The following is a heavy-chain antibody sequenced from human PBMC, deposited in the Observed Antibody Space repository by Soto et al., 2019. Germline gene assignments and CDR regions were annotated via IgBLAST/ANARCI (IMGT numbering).Heavy chain of an antibody. Sequence: EVQLVESGGGLVQPGGSLRLSCAASGFTFSDHYMDWVRQAPGKGLEWVGRSRNKGNGYSTEYAASVKGRCTISRGGSKTPLCLQMTSLKAGATAVYYCARFSGSYTRGLDYWGQGTLVTVSS. D-gene: IGHD1-26*01. CDR3: ARFSGSYTRGLDY. CDR1: GFTFSDHY. CDR2: SRNKGNGYST. V-gene: IGHV3-72*01. J-gene: IGHJ4*02.